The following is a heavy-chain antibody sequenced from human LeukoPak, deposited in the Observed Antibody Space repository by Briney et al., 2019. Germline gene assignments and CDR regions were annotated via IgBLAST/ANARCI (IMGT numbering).Heavy chain of an antibody. CDR2: VNSDGTGT. Sequence: GGSLRLFCAASGLTFSSYWMHWVRHAPGKGLVWVSRVNSDGTGTTYADSVEGRFTISRDNAKNTVYLQMHSLRAEDTAIYYCIRTLIVATSPYMDVWGKGTTVTVSS. D-gene: IGHD5-12*01. CDR3: IRTLIVATSPYMDV. V-gene: IGHV3-74*01. J-gene: IGHJ6*03. CDR1: GLTFSSYW.